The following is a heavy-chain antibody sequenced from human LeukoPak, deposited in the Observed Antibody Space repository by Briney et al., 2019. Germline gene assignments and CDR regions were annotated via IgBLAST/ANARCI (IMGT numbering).Heavy chain of an antibody. CDR1: GYTFTSYY. Sequence: WASVKVSCKASGYTFTSYYMHWVRQAPGQGLEWMGIINPSGGSTSYAQKFQGRVTMTRDTSTSTVYMELSSLRSEDTAVYYCARDTTYYYDSGSYLAFDIWGQGTMVTVSS. V-gene: IGHV1-46*01. J-gene: IGHJ3*02. CDR3: ARDTTYYYDSGSYLAFDI. D-gene: IGHD3-10*01. CDR2: INPSGGST.